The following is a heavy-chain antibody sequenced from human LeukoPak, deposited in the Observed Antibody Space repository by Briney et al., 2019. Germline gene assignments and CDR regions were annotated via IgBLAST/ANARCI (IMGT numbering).Heavy chain of an antibody. Sequence: PGGTLRLSRAASGFTFSGSAMHWVRQASGKGLEWVGRIRSKANSYATAYAASVKGRFTISRDDLKNTAYLQMNSLKTEDTAVYYCTRNTVTENYWGQGTLVTVSS. J-gene: IGHJ4*02. D-gene: IGHD4-17*01. CDR2: IRSKANSYAT. V-gene: IGHV3-73*01. CDR1: GFTFSGSA. CDR3: TRNTVTENY.